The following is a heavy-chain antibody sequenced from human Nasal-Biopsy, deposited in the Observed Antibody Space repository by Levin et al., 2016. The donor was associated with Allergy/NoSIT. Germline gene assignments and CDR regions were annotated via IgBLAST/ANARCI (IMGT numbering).Heavy chain of an antibody. CDR2: ISASSSNM. CDR3: AREMRLRGSHQHDAFDI. V-gene: IGHV3-21*05. D-gene: IGHD1-26*01. J-gene: IGHJ3*02. Sequence: GGSLRLSCAASGFTFSTYSMNWVRQAPGKGLEWVSYISASSSNMYYADSVKGRFTISRDNAQNTLYLQMNGLRDEDTAVYYCAREMRLRGSHQHDAFDIWGQGTMVTVSS. CDR1: GFTFSTYS.